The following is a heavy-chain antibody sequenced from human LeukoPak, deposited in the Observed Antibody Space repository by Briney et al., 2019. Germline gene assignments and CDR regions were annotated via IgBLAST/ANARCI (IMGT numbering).Heavy chain of an antibody. V-gene: IGHV3-64D*06. CDR2: ISSNGGST. Sequence: GGSLTLSCSASGFTFSSYAMHWVRQAPGKGLEHVSAISSNGGSTFHADSVKGRFTISRDNSKNTLYLQMSSLRAEDTALYCCAGSSSGWYLNYWGQGTLVTVSS. CDR3: AGSSSGWYLNY. D-gene: IGHD6-19*01. J-gene: IGHJ4*02. CDR1: GFTFSSYA.